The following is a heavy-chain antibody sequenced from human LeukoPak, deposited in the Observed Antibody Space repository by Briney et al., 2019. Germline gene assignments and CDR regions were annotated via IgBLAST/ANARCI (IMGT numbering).Heavy chain of an antibody. CDR1: GGSFSGYY. CDR3: ARGLRRITMIVVVAHYFDY. CDR2: INHSGST. Sequence: PSETLSLTCAVYGGSFSGYYWSWIRQPPGKGLEWIGEINHSGSTNYNPSLKSRVTISVDTSKSQFSLKLSSVIAADTAVYYCARGLRRITMIVVVAHYFDYWGQGTLVTVSS. V-gene: IGHV4-34*01. D-gene: IGHD3-22*01. J-gene: IGHJ4*02.